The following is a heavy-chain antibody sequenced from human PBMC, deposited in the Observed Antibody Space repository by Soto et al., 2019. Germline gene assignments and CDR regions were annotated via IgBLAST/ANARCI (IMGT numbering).Heavy chain of an antibody. D-gene: IGHD3-22*01. CDR1: GFTFRSND. CDR3: ASHRFNYYDTTVYYYFDY. CDR2: MNANVAAT. V-gene: IGHV1-8*01. Sequence: ASVKVSCKASGFTFRSNDINWVQQAPGQGLQWMGWMNANVAATDSQKRFKGRVTMTWNASISTAYMELSDLKSDDTAVYYCASHRFNYYDTTVYYYFDYWGQGTLVTVSS. J-gene: IGHJ4*02.